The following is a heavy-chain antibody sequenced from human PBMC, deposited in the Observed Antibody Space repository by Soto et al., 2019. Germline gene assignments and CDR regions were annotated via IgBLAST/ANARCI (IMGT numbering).Heavy chain of an antibody. D-gene: IGHD3-10*01. CDR1: GFTFSSYG. J-gene: IGHJ5*02. V-gene: IGHV3-30*18. CDR2: ISYDGDNK. CDR3: AKDQDYYGSGSSHWFDP. Sequence: QVQVVESGGGVVQPGRSLRLSCAASGFTFSSYGMHWVRQAPGKGLEWVAVISYDGDNKYYADSVKGRFTISRDNSKNTLYRQMNSLRAEDTAVYYCAKDQDYYGSGSSHWFDPWGQGTLVTVSS.